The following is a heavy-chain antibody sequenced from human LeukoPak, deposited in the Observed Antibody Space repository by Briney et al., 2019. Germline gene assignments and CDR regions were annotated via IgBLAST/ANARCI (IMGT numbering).Heavy chain of an antibody. CDR2: IYSGGST. CDR1: GFTVSSNY. CDR3: ARDSSTVTPEAPSDY. D-gene: IGHD4-17*01. V-gene: IGHV3-66*01. Sequence: GGSLRLSCAASGFTVSSNYMSWVRQAPGKGLGWVSVIYSGGSTYYADSVKGRFTISRDNSKNTLYLQMNSLRAEDTAVYYCARDSSTVTPEAPSDYWGQGTLVTVSS. J-gene: IGHJ4*02.